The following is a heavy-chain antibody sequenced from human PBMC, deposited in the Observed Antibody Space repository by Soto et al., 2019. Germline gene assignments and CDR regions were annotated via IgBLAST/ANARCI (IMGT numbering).Heavy chain of an antibody. CDR1: GFTFQNYH. V-gene: IGHV1-46*02. CDR2: IHPSGDTT. J-gene: IGHJ4*02. D-gene: IGHD3-16*01. CDR3: AKDLWGSWTVDY. Sequence: QVQLVQSGAEVQEPGASVKVSCKASGFTFQNYHMHWVRQAPGQGLEWMGIIHPSGDTTTYAQNFQGRLAMTRDTSTSTAYMELSSLTAEDTAVYYCAKDLWGSWTVDYWGQGTLITVSS.